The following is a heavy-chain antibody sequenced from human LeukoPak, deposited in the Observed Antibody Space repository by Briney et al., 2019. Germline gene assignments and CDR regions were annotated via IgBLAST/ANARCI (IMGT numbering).Heavy chain of an antibody. D-gene: IGHD6-19*01. V-gene: IGHV1-46*01. CDR1: GYTFTSYY. CDR2: INPSGGSS. CDR3: ARQYSSGWTNPLYYYYMDV. J-gene: IGHJ6*03. Sequence: ASVKVSCKASGYTFTSYYIHWVRQAPGQGLEWMGMINPSGGSSSYAQKFQGRVTMTRDMSTSTVYMEVTSLRSEDTAVYYCARQYSSGWTNPLYYYYMDVWGKGTTVTVSS.